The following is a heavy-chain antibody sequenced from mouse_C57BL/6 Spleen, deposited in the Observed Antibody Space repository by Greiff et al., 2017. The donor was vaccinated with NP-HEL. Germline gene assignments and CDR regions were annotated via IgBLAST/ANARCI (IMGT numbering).Heavy chain of an antibody. CDR3: ATRAVITTVVATGYFDV. D-gene: IGHD1-1*01. Sequence: QVQLQQSGPELVKPGASVKISCKASGYAFSSSWMNWVKQRPGKGLEWIGRIYPGDGDTNYNGKFQGKATLTADKSSSTAYMQLSSLTSEDSAVYFCATRAVITTVVATGYFDVWGTGTTVTVSS. J-gene: IGHJ1*03. V-gene: IGHV1-82*01. CDR2: IYPGDGDT. CDR1: GYAFSSSW.